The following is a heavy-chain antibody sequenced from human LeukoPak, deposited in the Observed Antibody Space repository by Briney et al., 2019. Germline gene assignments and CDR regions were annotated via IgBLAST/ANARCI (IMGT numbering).Heavy chain of an antibody. CDR1: GGSISSYY. J-gene: IGHJ6*03. CDR3: ARATLWFGELLSGDYYYYYMDV. V-gene: IGHV4-59*01. D-gene: IGHD3-10*01. Sequence: PPETLSLTCTVSGGSISSYYWSWIRQPPGKGLEWIGYIYYSGSTNYNPSLKSRVTISVDTSKNQFSLKLSSVTAADTAVYYCARATLWFGELLSGDYYYYYMDVWGKGTTVTVSS. CDR2: IYYSGST.